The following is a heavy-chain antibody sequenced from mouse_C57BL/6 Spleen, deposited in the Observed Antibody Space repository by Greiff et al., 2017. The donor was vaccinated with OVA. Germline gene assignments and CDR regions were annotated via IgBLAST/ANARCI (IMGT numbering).Heavy chain of an antibody. J-gene: IGHJ1*03. Sequence: QVQLQQPGAELVRPGTSVKLSCKASGYTFTSYWMHWVKQRPGQGLEWIGVIDPSDSYTNYNQKFKGKATLTVDTSSSTAYMQLSSLTSEDSAVYYCARKMTTDFDVWGTGTTVTVSS. V-gene: IGHV1-59*01. D-gene: IGHD1-1*01. CDR3: ARKMTTDFDV. CDR1: GYTFTSYW. CDR2: IDPSDSYT.